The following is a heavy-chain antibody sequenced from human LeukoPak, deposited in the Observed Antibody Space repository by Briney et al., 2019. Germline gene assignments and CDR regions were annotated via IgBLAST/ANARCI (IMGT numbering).Heavy chain of an antibody. CDR2: LYYSGST. CDR3: ARGYGSGSYYPFDY. Sequence: SETLSLTCTVSGGSISSSSYYWGWIRQPPGKGLEWIGSLYYSGSTYYNPSLKSRVTISVDTSKNQFSLKATSVTATDTAVSCARGYGSGSYYPFDYWGQGTLVTVSS. CDR1: GGSISSSSYY. D-gene: IGHD3-10*01. J-gene: IGHJ4*02. V-gene: IGHV4-39*01.